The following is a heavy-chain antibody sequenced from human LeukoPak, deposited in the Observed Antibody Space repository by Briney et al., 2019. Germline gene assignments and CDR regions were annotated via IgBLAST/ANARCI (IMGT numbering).Heavy chain of an antibody. J-gene: IGHJ5*02. Sequence: PSETLSLTCAVHGGSFSGYSWNWIRQPPGKGLEWIGEIDHSGSTNYNPSLKSRVTISVDTSKNQFFLKLSSVTAADTAVYYCARGPMRGWFDPWGQGTLVTVSS. CDR2: IDHSGST. D-gene: IGHD3-10*01. CDR1: GGSFSGYS. V-gene: IGHV4-34*01. CDR3: ARGPMRGWFDP.